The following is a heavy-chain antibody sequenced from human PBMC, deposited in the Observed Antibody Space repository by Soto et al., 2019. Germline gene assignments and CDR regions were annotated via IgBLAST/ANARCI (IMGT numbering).Heavy chain of an antibody. CDR2: IIPIFGTA. Sequence: QVQLVQSGAEVKKPGSSVKVSCKASGGTFSSYAISWVRQAPGQGLEWMGGIIPIFGTANYAQKFQGRVTITADESTSTAYMEVGSLRSEDTAVDYCASGCGGDCYSVGWFDPWGQGTLVTVSS. D-gene: IGHD2-21*02. V-gene: IGHV1-69*12. CDR3: ASGCGGDCYSVGWFDP. CDR1: GGTFSSYA. J-gene: IGHJ5*02.